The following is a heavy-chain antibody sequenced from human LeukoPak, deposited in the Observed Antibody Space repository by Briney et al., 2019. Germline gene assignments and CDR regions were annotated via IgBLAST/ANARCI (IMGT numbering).Heavy chain of an antibody. Sequence: EASVKVSCTASGYTFTGYYIHWVRQAPGQGLEWMGWINPNSGGTNYAQKFQGWVTMTRDTSISTAYMELSRLRSDDTAVYYCARDVGIAATGVWFDPWGQGTLVTVSS. CDR2: INPNSGGT. V-gene: IGHV1-2*04. CDR1: GYTFTGYY. J-gene: IGHJ5*02. D-gene: IGHD6-13*01. CDR3: ARDVGIAATGVWFDP.